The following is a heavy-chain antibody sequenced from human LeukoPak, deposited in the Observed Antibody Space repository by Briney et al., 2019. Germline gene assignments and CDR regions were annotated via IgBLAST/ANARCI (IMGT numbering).Heavy chain of an antibody. V-gene: IGHV4-39*01. CDR2: IFYSETT. D-gene: IGHD6-19*01. Sequence: SETLSLTCTVSGGSVSSSSYYWGWIRQPPGKGLEWIGSIFYSETTYYSLSLKSRITISVDTSTNQFSLKLSSVTAADTTVYFCARGQWPVPLDFWGQGILDTVSS. CDR1: GGSVSSSSYY. CDR3: ARGQWPVPLDF. J-gene: IGHJ4*02.